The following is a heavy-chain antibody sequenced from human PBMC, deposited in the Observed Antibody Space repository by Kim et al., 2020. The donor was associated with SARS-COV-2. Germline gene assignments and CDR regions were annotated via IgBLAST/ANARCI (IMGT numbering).Heavy chain of an antibody. CDR3: ARDRRYCSGGACYSLYDY. Sequence: RCTISRDNAKNSLYLQMNSLRAEDTAVYYCARDRRYCSGGACYSLYDYWGQGALVTVSS. J-gene: IGHJ4*02. D-gene: IGHD2-15*01. V-gene: IGHV3-11*06.